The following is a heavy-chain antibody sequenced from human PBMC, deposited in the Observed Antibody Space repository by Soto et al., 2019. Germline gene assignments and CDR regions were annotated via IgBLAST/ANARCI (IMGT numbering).Heavy chain of an antibody. D-gene: IGHD3-22*01. V-gene: IGHV3-30-3*01. CDR3: ARDELSYYDSSGYFTSCGY. J-gene: IGHJ4*02. CDR2: ISYDGSNK. Sequence: QVQLVESGGGVVQPGRSLRLSCAASGFTFSSYAMHWVRQAPGKGLEWVAVISYDGSNKYYADSVKGRFTISRDNSKNTLYLQMNSLRAEDTAVYYCARDELSYYDSSGYFTSCGYWGQGTLVTVSS. CDR1: GFTFSSYA.